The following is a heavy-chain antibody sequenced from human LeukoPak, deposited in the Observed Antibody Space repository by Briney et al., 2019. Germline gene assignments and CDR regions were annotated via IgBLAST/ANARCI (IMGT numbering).Heavy chain of an antibody. J-gene: IGHJ6*02. Sequence: ASVKVSCKASGYSFTAYYIHWVRQAPGQGLEWMGRINPYSGATNFAQNFQGRVTTTRDTSLNTAYMELRSLRSDDTAVYYCTRDFDNPENSCPSTVCIDVWGQGTTVTVSS. CDR3: TRDFDNPENSCPSTVCIDV. CDR1: GYSFTAYY. CDR2: INPYSGAT. D-gene: IGHD2/OR15-2a*01. V-gene: IGHV1-2*06.